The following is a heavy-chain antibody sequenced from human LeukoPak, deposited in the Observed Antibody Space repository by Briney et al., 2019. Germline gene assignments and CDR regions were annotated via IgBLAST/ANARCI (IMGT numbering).Heavy chain of an antibody. CDR1: GGSFSGYY. V-gene: IGHV4-34*01. J-gene: IGHJ5*02. CDR2: INHSGST. Sequence: KPSETLSLTCAVYGGSFSGYYWSWIRQPPGKGLEWIGEINHSGSTNHNPSLKSRVTISVDTSKNQFSLKLSSVTAADTAVYYCARGKRPFDPWGQGTLVTVSS. CDR3: ARGKRPFDP.